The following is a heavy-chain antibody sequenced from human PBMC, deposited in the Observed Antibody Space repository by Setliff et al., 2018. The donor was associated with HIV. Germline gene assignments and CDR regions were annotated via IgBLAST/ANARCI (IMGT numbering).Heavy chain of an antibody. J-gene: IGHJ4*02. D-gene: IGHD1-26*01. Sequence: GESLKISCKGSGYSFTNYWIAWLRQMPGKGLEWMGIIYPGDSDTRYSPSFQGQVTISADKSISTAYLQWSSLKASDTAMYYCAKQVFSSGSYNFDHWGQGTLVTVSS. CDR2: IYPGDSDT. V-gene: IGHV5-51*01. CDR3: AKQVFSSGSYNFDH. CDR1: GYSFTNYW.